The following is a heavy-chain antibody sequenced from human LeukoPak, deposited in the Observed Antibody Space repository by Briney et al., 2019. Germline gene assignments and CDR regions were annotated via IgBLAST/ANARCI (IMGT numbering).Heavy chain of an antibody. D-gene: IGHD3-22*01. CDR2: IYTSGST. Sequence: PSQTLSLTCTVSGGSISSGSYYWSWIRQPAGEGLEWIGRIYTSGSTNYNPSLKSRVTISVDTSKNQFSLKLSSVTAADTAVYYCARHYYDSSGYYDQGYMDVWGKGTTVTVSS. J-gene: IGHJ6*03. CDR1: GGSISSGSYY. CDR3: ARHYYDSSGYYDQGYMDV. V-gene: IGHV4-61*02.